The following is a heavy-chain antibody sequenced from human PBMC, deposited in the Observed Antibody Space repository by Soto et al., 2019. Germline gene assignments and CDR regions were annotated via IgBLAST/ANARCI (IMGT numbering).Heavy chain of an antibody. CDR3: ARDSQWCLEYQLLNYHMDV. J-gene: IGHJ6*03. V-gene: IGHV3-21*04. D-gene: IGHD2-2*01. CDR1: GFTFSSYS. Sequence: GGSLRLSCAASGFTFSSYSMNWVRQAPGKGLEWVSSISSSSSYIYYADSVKGRFTIARDNAKNSLYLQMNSLRAEDTAVYYCARDSQWCLEYQLLNYHMDVWGKGTTVTAS. CDR2: ISSSSSYI.